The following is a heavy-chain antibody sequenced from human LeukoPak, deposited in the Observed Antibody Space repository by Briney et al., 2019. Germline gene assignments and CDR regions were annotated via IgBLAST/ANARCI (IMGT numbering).Heavy chain of an antibody. V-gene: IGHV1-18*01. CDR2: ISGYNGNT. Sequence: ASVKVSCKAPGYTFTSYGISWVRQAPGQGLEWMGWISGYNGNTNYAQKLQGRVTMTTDTSTRTVYMELRSLRSDDTAVNYCARDLRRGSSSWYVSGGDYWGQGTLVTVSS. D-gene: IGHD6-13*01. CDR3: ARDLRRGSSSWYVSGGDY. CDR1: GYTFTSYG. J-gene: IGHJ4*02.